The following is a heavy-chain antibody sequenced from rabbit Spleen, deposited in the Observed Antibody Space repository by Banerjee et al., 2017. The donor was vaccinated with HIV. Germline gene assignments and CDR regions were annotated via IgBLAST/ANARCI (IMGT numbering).Heavy chain of an antibody. Sequence: QEQLEESGGGLVQPEGSLTLTCKASGFSFSSSDYICWVRQAPGKGLEWISCIAGSSSGFTYSATWATGRFTISKTSSTTVTLQMTSLTAADTATYFCARGDYGHLTALSRLNIWGPGTLVTVS. J-gene: IGHJ3*01. D-gene: IGHD2-1*01. CDR2: IAGSSSGFT. CDR1: GFSFSSSDY. CDR3: ARGDYGHLTALSRLNI. V-gene: IGHV1S45*01.